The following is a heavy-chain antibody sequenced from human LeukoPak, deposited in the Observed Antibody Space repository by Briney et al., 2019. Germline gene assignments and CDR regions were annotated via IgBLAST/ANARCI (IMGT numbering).Heavy chain of an antibody. Sequence: ASVTVSCTASGGTFSTYSISWVRQAPGQGLEWMGGVIPIFGTPNYAQKFQGRVTITADGSTSTAYMELSSLRFDDTAVYYCARGDSSGNFDYWGQGTLVTVSS. J-gene: IGHJ4*02. CDR3: ARGDSSGNFDY. D-gene: IGHD3-22*01. V-gene: IGHV1-69*13. CDR2: VIPIFGTP. CDR1: GGTFSTYS.